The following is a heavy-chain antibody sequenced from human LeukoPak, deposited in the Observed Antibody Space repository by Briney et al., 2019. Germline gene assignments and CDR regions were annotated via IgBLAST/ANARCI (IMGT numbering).Heavy chain of an antibody. CDR2: ISSRSNYI. CDR1: GFAFGAYS. V-gene: IGHV3-21*06. D-gene: IGHD3-22*01. Sequence: GGSLRLSCAASGFAFGAYSMNWFRQAPGTGLEWVSSISSRSNYIYYADIAKGRFTISRDNAKNSLSLQMNSLRVEDTAIYYCASASGPDVYDIFDIWGQGTMVIVSS. J-gene: IGHJ3*02. CDR3: ASASGPDVYDIFDI.